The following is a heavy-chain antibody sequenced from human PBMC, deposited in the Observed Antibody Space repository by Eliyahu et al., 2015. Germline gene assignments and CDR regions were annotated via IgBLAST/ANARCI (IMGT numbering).Heavy chain of an antibody. Sequence: EVQLVQSGAVVKKPGESXKISCKASGYTFTNYWXAWVRQVPGKGLERMGVINPGDFTTKYSPSLQGQVTLSVDKSNTTAFLQWSSLKASDTAIFYCARHKGMVTNSFDYWGQGTLVTVSS. CDR3: ARHKGMVTNSFDY. CDR2: INPGDFTT. J-gene: IGHJ4*02. V-gene: IGHV5-51*01. D-gene: IGHD2-21*02. CDR1: GYTFTNYW.